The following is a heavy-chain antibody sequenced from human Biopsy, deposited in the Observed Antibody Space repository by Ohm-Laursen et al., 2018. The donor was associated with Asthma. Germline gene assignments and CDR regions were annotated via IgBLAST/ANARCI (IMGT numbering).Heavy chain of an antibody. V-gene: IGHV3-9*01. D-gene: IGHD3-16*01. CDR2: ISWNRGSS. CDR3: VSDMGAGPNQPPSPSGVYHLYGMDV. Sequence: SLSLSCAASGLSLDFYAMYWVRHGPGPGQEWVAGISWNRGSSAYADSVKGRITISRNNAKNSLYLQMTSPGPADTAMYYCVSDMGAGPNQPPSPSGVYHLYGMDVWGQGTTVTVSS. CDR1: GLSLDFYA. J-gene: IGHJ6*02.